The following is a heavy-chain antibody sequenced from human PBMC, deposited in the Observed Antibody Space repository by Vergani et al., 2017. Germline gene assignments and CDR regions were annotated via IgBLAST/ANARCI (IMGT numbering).Heavy chain of an antibody. Sequence: EVQLLESGGGLVQPGGSLRLSCAASGFTFSSYSMNWVRQAPGKGLEWVSSISSSSSYIYYADSVKGRFTISRDNAKNSLYLQMNSLRAEDTAVYYCARGMSPEKYFDYWGQGTLVTVSS. V-gene: IGHV3-21*01. CDR3: ARGMSPEKYFDY. CDR2: ISSSSSYI. J-gene: IGHJ4*02. D-gene: IGHD1-14*01. CDR1: GFTFSSYS.